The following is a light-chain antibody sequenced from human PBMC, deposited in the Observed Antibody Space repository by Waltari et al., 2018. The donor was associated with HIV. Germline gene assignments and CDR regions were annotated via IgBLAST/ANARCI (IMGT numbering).Light chain of an antibody. J-gene: IGLJ3*02. CDR1: SPNIGNNY. CDR2: ENN. CDR3: GTWDSSLSASV. V-gene: IGLV1-51*02. Sequence: QSVLTQSPSVSAAPGQKVTISCSGSSPNIGNNYVSWHQQFPGTAPNLLIYENNKRPSGSPDRCSGSKSGTSATLGITGLQTGDEANYYCGTWDSSLSASVFGGGTELTVL.